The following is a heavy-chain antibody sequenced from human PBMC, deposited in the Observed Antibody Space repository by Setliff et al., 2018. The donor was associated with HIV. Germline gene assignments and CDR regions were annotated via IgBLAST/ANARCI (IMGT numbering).Heavy chain of an antibody. Sequence: SVKVSCKASGYTFTGYYMHWVRQATGQGLEWMGGIIPILGSANYAQKFQGRVTITTDEFTSTAYMEVSSLRYEDTAVYYCARTVLSQWLVPSDVWGVWDYWGQGTLVTVSS. J-gene: IGHJ4*02. D-gene: IGHD6-19*01. CDR3: ARTVLSQWLVPSDVWGVWDY. V-gene: IGHV1-69*16. CDR1: GYTFTGYY. CDR2: IIPILGSA.